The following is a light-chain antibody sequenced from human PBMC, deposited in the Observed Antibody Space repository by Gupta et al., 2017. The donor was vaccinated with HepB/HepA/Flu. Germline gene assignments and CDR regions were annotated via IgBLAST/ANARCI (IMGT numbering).Light chain of an antibody. CDR2: NDR. V-gene: IGLV3-21*02. CDR3: QVWDAVGDVI. J-gene: IGLJ2*01. CDR1: SIGGKS. Sequence: SSVLIQPPSVSVAPGETARMTCGGTSIGGKSVHWYQQKSGQAPVLVVYNDRDRPSGIPERFSGSNSGNTASLTITSVEAGDEADYYCQVWDAVGDVIFGGGTRLTVL.